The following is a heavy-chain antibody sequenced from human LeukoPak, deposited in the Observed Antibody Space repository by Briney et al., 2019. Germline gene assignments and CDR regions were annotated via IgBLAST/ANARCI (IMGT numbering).Heavy chain of an antibody. CDR2: ISGSGGST. CDR3: AKLKAYCGGDCYPDFDY. CDR1: GFTFSSYG. J-gene: IGHJ4*02. Sequence: GGSLRLSCAASGFTFSSYGMSWVRQAPGKGLEWVSAISGSGGSTYYADSVKGRFTISRDNSKNTLYLQMNSLRAEDTAVYYCAKLKAYCGGDCYPDFDYWGQGTLVTVSS. V-gene: IGHV3-23*01. D-gene: IGHD2-21*02.